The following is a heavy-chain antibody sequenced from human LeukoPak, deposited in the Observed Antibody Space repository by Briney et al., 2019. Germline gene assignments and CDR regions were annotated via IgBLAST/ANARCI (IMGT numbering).Heavy chain of an antibody. Sequence: PGGSLRLSCTVSGFSVSSNSMSWVRQAPGKGLEWVSFIYSGTTHYSDSVKGRFTISRDNSKNTLYLQMNSLRAEDTAVYYCARRGSYHYYMDVWGKGTTVTISS. CDR2: IYSGTT. D-gene: IGHD1-26*01. J-gene: IGHJ6*03. CDR1: GFSVSSNS. V-gene: IGHV3-53*01. CDR3: ARRGSYHYYMDV.